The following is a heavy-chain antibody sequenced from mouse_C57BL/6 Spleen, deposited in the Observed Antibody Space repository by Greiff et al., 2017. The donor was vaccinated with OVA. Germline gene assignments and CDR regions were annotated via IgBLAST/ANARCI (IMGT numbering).Heavy chain of an antibody. CDR3: ARDYGSWFAD. CDR2: IYPGSGNT. CDR1: GYTFTDYY. Sequence: QVQLQQSGAELVRPGASVKLSCKASGYTFTDYYINWVKQRPGQGLEWIARIYPGSGNTYYNEKCKGKATLTAEKSSSTAYMQLSSLTSEDSAVYVCARDYGSWFADWGQGTLVTVAA. D-gene: IGHD1-1*01. J-gene: IGHJ3*01. V-gene: IGHV1-76*01.